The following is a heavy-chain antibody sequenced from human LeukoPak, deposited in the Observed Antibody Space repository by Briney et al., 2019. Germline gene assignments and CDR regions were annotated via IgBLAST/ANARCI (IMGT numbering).Heavy chain of an antibody. CDR2: ISSSSSYI. CDR1: GFTFSDYY. J-gene: IGHJ3*02. CDR3: ARDFGRYSGYDYDAFDI. V-gene: IGHV3-11*06. D-gene: IGHD5-12*01. Sequence: GGSLRLSCAASGFTFSDYYMSWIRQAPGKGLEWVSSISSSSSYIYYADSVKGRFTISRDNAKNSLYLQMNSLRAEDTAVYYCARDFGRYSGYDYDAFDIWGQGTMVTVSS.